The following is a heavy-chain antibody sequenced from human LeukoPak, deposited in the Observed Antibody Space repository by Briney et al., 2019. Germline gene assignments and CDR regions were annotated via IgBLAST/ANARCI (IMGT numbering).Heavy chain of an antibody. CDR1: GFTFNTFG. Sequence: GGSLRLSCAASGFTFNTFGMSWVRQAPGKGLAWVSLISGSGGTTFYADSAKGRFTISRDNSKNTLYLQMNSLRPEDTAIYYCAKYSGSSWYYFDYWGQGTLLTVSS. J-gene: IGHJ4*02. V-gene: IGHV3-23*01. CDR3: AKYSGSSWYYFDY. D-gene: IGHD6-13*01. CDR2: ISGSGGTT.